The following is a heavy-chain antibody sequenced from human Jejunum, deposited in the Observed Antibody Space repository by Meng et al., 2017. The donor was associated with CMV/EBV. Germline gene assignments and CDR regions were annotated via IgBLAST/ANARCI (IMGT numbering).Heavy chain of an antibody. J-gene: IGHJ5*02. CDR1: FISSYW. V-gene: IGHV4-59*01. Sequence: FISSYWWSWFRQSPGKGLEWIGYIHHSGTTNRNPSLRSRAIMSVDTSNNQFSLKLTSVTAADTAVYYCARDSYHYGSSTYNWFDPWGQGILVTVSS. D-gene: IGHD3-10*01. CDR3: ARDSYHYGSSTYNWFDP. CDR2: IHHSGTT.